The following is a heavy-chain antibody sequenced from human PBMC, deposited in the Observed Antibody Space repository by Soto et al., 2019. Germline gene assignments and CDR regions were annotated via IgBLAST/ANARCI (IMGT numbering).Heavy chain of an antibody. D-gene: IGHD3-22*01. Sequence: GGSLRLSCAASGFTFDDYTMHWVRQAPGKGLEWVSLISWDGGSTYYADSVKGRFTISRDNSKNSLYLQMNSLRTEDTALYYCAKDMLTWGSGYSLGYWGQGTLVTVSS. V-gene: IGHV3-43*01. CDR3: AKDMLTWGSGYSLGY. CDR1: GFTFDDYT. CDR2: ISWDGGST. J-gene: IGHJ4*02.